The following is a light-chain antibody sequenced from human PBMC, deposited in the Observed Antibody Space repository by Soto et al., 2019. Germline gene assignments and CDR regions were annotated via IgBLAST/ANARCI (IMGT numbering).Light chain of an antibody. Sequence: EIVLTQSPGTLSLSPGERATLSCRASQSVSSSYLAWYPQKPGQAPRLLIYCASSRATGIPDRFSGSGSGTDLPLTISTVEPEDFAVYYCQKYGSSPWTFGQGTKVEIK. J-gene: IGKJ1*01. CDR1: QSVSSSY. CDR3: QKYGSSPWT. V-gene: IGKV3-20*01. CDR2: CAS.